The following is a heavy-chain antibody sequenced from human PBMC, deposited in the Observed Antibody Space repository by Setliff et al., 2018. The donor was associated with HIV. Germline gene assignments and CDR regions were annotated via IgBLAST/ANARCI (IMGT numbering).Heavy chain of an antibody. CDR1: GGSILTTNYY. CDR2: IYTSDNT. V-gene: IGHV4-61*02. D-gene: IGHD5-12*01. Sequence: SETLSLTCTVSGGSILTTNYYYNWIRQPAGKGLEWIGRIYTSDNTFYNPSLKSRVTISLDASKNQFSLRLSSVTAADTAMYFCARGVVALSPRGPLDLWGQGTLVTVPQ. CDR3: ARGVVALSPRGPLDL. J-gene: IGHJ4*03.